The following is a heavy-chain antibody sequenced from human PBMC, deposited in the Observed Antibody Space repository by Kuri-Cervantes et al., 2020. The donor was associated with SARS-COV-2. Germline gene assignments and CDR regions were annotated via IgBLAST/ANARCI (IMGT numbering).Heavy chain of an antibody. CDR2: IDWDDDK. Sequence: SGPTLVKPTQTLTLTCTFSGFSLSTSGMCVSWIRQPPGKALEWLARIDWDDDKYYSTSLKTRLTISKDTSKNQVVPTMTNMDPVDTATYYCARSSIVGATSGLFDYWGQGTLVTVSS. CDR3: ARSSIVGATSGLFDY. D-gene: IGHD1-26*01. J-gene: IGHJ4*02. CDR1: GFSLSTSGMC. V-gene: IGHV2-70*11.